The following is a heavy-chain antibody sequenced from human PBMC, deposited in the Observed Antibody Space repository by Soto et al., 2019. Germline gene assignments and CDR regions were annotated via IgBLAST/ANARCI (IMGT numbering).Heavy chain of an antibody. CDR2: IDPTSNII. V-gene: IGHV3-48*03. D-gene: IGHD3-9*01. CDR1: GFAFSSYE. J-gene: IGHJ3*01. CDR3: ARDRWHRDWHPGAFDF. Sequence: PGGSLRLSCAASGFAFSSYEMNWVRQAPGKGLEWVSYIDPTSNIIHHADSVEGRFTISRDNSKNSVFLQMNSLGAEDTAVYYCARDRWHRDWHPGAFDFWGRGTMVTVSS.